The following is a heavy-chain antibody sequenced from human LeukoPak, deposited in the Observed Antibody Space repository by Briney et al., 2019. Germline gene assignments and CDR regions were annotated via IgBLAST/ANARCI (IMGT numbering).Heavy chain of an antibody. D-gene: IGHD1-1*01. Sequence: GGSLRLSCAASGFTFSSYSMNWVRQAPGKGLEWVSYISSSSSTIYYADSVKGRFTISRDNAKNSLYLQMNSLRAEDTAVYYCARGNGLADMDVWGKGTTVTVSS. CDR1: GFTFSSYS. CDR3: ARGNGLADMDV. CDR2: ISSSSSTI. V-gene: IGHV3-48*04. J-gene: IGHJ6*03.